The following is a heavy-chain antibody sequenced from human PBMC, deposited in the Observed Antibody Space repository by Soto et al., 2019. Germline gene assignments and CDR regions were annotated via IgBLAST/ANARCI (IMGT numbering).Heavy chain of an antibody. J-gene: IGHJ5*02. CDR3: ARNGDSSDYRGWFDP. CDR2: IYSGGTT. D-gene: IGHD3-22*01. Sequence: EVQLVESGGGLVQPGGSLRLSCAASGFTVSSNYMSWVRQAPGKGLEWVSVIYSGGTTYYADSVKGRFTISRDNSKNTLYLQMNSLGAEDRAVYYCARNGDSSDYRGWFDPWGQGTMVTVSS. CDR1: GFTVSSNY. V-gene: IGHV3-66*01.